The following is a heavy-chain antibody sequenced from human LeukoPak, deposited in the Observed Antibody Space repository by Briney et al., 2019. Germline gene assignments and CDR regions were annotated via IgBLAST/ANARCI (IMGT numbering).Heavy chain of an antibody. J-gene: IGHJ2*01. CDR1: GYTFTAYY. Sequence: ASVKVSCKASGYTFTAYYIHWVRQAPGQGLEWMGWINPNSGGTNYAQRFQGRVTMTRDTSITTAYMELSRLRSDDTAVYYCASPWGRWFGELIWYFDLWGRGTLDTVSS. V-gene: IGHV1-2*02. CDR2: INPNSGGT. CDR3: ASPWGRWFGELIWYFDL. D-gene: IGHD3-10*01.